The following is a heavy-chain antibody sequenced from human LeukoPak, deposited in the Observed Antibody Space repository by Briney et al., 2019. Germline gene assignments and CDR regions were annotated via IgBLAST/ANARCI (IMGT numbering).Heavy chain of an antibody. CDR1: GGSISRYY. CDR3: ARGSQPWYFDL. J-gene: IGHJ2*01. CDR2: IYYSGST. D-gene: IGHD5-18*01. Sequence: SETLSLTCTVSGGSISRYYWSWIRQPPGKGLEWIGYIYYSGSTNYNPSLKSRVTISVDTSKNQFSLKLSSVTAADTAVYYCARGSQPWYFDLWGRGTLVTVSS. V-gene: IGHV4-59*01.